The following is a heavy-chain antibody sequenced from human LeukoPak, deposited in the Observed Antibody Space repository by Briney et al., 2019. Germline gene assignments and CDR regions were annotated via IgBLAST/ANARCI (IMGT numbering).Heavy chain of an antibody. V-gene: IGHV5-51*01. CDR3: ARPYCSTTRCYRFDY. D-gene: IGHD2-2*01. CDR1: GYSFTTYW. CDR2: LYSGDSDT. J-gene: IGHJ4*02. Sequence: GESLKISCKGSGYSFTTYWIGCVRQMRGKGLEWMGCLYSGDSDTRYSPSFQGQVTISADKSISTAYLQWSSLKASDTAIYYCARPYCSTTRCYRFDYWGQGSLVTVSS.